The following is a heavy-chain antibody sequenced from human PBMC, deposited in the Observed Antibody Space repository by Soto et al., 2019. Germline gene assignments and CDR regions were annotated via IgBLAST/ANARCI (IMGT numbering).Heavy chain of an antibody. J-gene: IGHJ4*02. CDR2: IYYSGST. D-gene: IGHD5-12*01. Sequence: QVQLQESGPGLVKPSETLSLTCTVSGGSISSYYWSWIRQPPGKGLEWIGYIYYSGSTNYNPSLKGRVTISVDTSKNQFSLKLSSVTAADTAVYYCAREGMATNGDYFDYWGQGTLVTVSS. CDR1: GGSISSYY. V-gene: IGHV4-59*01. CDR3: AREGMATNGDYFDY.